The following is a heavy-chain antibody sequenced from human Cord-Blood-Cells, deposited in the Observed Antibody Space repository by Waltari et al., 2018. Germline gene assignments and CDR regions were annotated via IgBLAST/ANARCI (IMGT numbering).Heavy chain of an antibody. D-gene: IGHD3-10*01. V-gene: IGHV1-46*01. CDR3: ARDLNPSLDGSARDY. Sequence: QVQLVQSGAEVKKPGASVKVSCKAAGYTFSSYYMHWVRQAPGNGREWMGIINPSGGSTSYAQKFQGRVTMTRDTSTSTVYMELSSLRSEDTAVYYCARDLNPSLDGSARDYWGQGTLVTVSS. J-gene: IGHJ4*02. CDR1: GYTFSSYY. CDR2: INPSGGST.